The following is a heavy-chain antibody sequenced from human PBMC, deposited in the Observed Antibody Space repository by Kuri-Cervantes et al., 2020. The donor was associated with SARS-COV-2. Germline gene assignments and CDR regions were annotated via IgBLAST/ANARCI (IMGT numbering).Heavy chain of an antibody. D-gene: IGHD2-2*01. Sequence: GESLKISCAASGFTFSSYSMNWVRQAPGKGLEWVSYISTSSAYIYHGDSVKGRFIISRDNAKNSLYLQMTSLRAEDTAVYYCARDRGIVVVPAAIWFDPWGQGTLVTVSS. CDR3: ARDRGIVVVPAAIWFDP. V-gene: IGHV3-21*01. CDR2: ISTSSAYI. CDR1: GFTFSSYS. J-gene: IGHJ5*02.